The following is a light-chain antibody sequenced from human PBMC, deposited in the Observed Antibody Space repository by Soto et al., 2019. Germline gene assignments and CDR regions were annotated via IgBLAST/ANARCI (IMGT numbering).Light chain of an antibody. V-gene: IGKV1-8*01. CDR3: QQYDTYRIT. Sequence: AIRMTQSPSSLSASTGDRVTITCRASQGISSYLAWYQQKPGKAPKLLIYAASTLQSGVPSRFSGSGSGTEFTLTISSLQPPDFATYYCQQYDTYRITFGQGTR. J-gene: IGKJ5*01. CDR1: QGISSY. CDR2: AAS.